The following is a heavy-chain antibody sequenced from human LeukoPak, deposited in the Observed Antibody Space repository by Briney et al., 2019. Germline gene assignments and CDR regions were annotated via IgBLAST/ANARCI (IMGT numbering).Heavy chain of an antibody. J-gene: IGHJ4*02. CDR3: ARFYGIAAAGTGEDY. V-gene: IGHV4-39*01. D-gene: IGHD6-13*01. Sequence: SETLSLTCTVSGGSISGSSDYWGWIRQAPGKGLEWIGSIYYHENTYYNSSLKSRVTLSVDTSKNQFSLKLNSVTAADTAVYFCARFYGIAAAGTGEDYWGQGTLVTVSS. CDR2: IYYHENT. CDR1: GGSISGSSDY.